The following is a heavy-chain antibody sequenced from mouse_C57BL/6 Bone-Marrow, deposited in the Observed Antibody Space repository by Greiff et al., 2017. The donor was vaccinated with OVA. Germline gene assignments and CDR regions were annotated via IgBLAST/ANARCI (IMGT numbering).Heavy chain of an antibody. CDR1: GFSFNTYA. D-gene: IGHD1-1*01. Sequence: EVQVVESGGGLVQPKGSLKLSCAASGFSFNTYAMNWVRQAPGKGLEWVARIRSKSNNYATYYADSVKDRFTISRDDSESMLYLQMNNLKTEDTAMYYCGRQLLTWFAYWGQGTLVTVSA. CDR2: IRSKSNNYAT. V-gene: IGHV10-1*01. J-gene: IGHJ3*01. CDR3: GRQLLTWFAY.